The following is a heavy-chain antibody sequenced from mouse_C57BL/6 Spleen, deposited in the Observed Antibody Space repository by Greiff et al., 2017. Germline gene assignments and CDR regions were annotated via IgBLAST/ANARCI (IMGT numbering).Heavy chain of an antibody. D-gene: IGHD2-4*01. CDR2: ISDGGSYT. CDR1: GFTFSSYA. CDR3: ARDEGDYDYYYAMDY. Sequence: EVQLQESGGGLVKPGGSLKLSCAASGFTFSSYAMSWVRQTPEKRLEWVATISDGGSYTYYPDNVKGRFTISRDNAKNNLYLQMSHLKSEDTAMYYCARDEGDYDYYYAMDYWGQGTSVTVSS. J-gene: IGHJ4*01. V-gene: IGHV5-4*01.